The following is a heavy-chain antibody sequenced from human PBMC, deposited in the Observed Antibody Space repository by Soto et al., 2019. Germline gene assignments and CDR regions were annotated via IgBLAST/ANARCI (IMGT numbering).Heavy chain of an antibody. CDR2: ISGDENYT. J-gene: IGHJ6*02. Sequence: PGGSLRLSCGASGFSVKRYWMHWVRQAPGKGLVWLSRISGDENYTDYADSVRGRFTISRDIAKNTIYLQMNSLRAGDTAVYFCARDCSGGSCYPGMDVWGQGTTVTVSS. CDR3: ARDCSGGSCYPGMDV. D-gene: IGHD2-15*01. CDR1: GFSVKRYW. V-gene: IGHV3-74*01.